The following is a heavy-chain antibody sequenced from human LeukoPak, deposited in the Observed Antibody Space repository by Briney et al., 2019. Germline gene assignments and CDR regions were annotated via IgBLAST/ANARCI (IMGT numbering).Heavy chain of an antibody. D-gene: IGHD3-3*01. Sequence: GGSLSLSCAVSGLIVSSNYMRWVRHARGGGRECVLVIYSGGSTYYADSVKGRFTISRDNSKNTLYLQMNSLRAGDTAVYYCARYRWSGDHAFDIWGQGTMVTVSS. CDR3: ARYRWSGDHAFDI. CDR2: IYSGGST. V-gene: IGHV3-53*01. CDR1: GLIVSSNY. J-gene: IGHJ3*02.